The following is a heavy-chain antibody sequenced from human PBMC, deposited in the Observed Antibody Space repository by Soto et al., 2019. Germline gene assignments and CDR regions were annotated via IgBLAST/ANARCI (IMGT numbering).Heavy chain of an antibody. CDR1: GGSFSGYC. J-gene: IGHJ6*02. CDR3: AREGYGSVSQLYYYYGMDV. CDR2: INHSGST. Sequence: QVQLQQWGAGLLKPSETLSLTCAVYGGSFSGYCWSWIRQPPGKGLEWIGEINHSGSTNYNPSLKSRVTISLDTSKNQFSRKLSSVTAADTAVYYCAREGYGSVSQLYYYYGMDVWGQGTTVTVSS. V-gene: IGHV4-34*01. D-gene: IGHD3-10*01.